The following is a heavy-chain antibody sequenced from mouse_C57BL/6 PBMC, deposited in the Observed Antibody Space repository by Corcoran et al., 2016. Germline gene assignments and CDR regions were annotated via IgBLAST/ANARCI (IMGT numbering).Heavy chain of an antibody. CDR1: GYTFTDYE. D-gene: IGHD2-2*01. CDR2: IDPETGGT. J-gene: IGHJ2*01. CDR3: TRWGYDGDY. Sequence: QVQLQQSGAELVRPGASVTLSCKASGYTFTDYEMHWVKQTPVHGLEWIGAIDPETGGTAYNQKFKGKAILTADKSSSTAYMELRSLTSEDSAVYYCTRWGYDGDYWGQGTTLTVSS. V-gene: IGHV1-15*01.